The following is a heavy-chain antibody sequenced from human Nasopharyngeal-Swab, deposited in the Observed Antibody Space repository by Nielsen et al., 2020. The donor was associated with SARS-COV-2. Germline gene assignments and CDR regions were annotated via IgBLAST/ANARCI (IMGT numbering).Heavy chain of an antibody. CDR3: ARVRSLAGHDAFDI. J-gene: IGHJ3*02. V-gene: IGHV3-21*01. D-gene: IGHD6-19*01. CDR2: ISSSSSYI. Sequence: GESLKISCAASGFTFSSYSMNWVRQAPGKGLEWVSSISSSSSYIYYADSVKGRFTISRDNAKSSLYLQMNSLRAEDTAVYYCARVRSLAGHDAFDIWGQGTMVTVSS. CDR1: GFTFSSYS.